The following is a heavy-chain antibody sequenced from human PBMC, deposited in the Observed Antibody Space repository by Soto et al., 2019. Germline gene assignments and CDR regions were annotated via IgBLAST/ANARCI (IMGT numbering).Heavy chain of an antibody. CDR1: GFTFSSYS. V-gene: IGHV3-21*01. J-gene: IGHJ3*02. D-gene: IGHD6-13*01. CDR3: ARVKSSSPSPFSRVGAFDI. CDR2: ISSSSSYI. Sequence: GGSLRLSCAASGFTFSSYSMNWVRQAPGKGLEWVSSISSSSSYIYYADSVKGRFTISRDNAKNSLYLQMNSLRAEDTAVYYCARVKSSSPSPFSRVGAFDIWGQGTMVTVSS.